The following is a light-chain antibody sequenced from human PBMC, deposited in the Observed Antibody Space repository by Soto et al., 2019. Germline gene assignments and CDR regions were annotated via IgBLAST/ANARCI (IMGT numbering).Light chain of an antibody. CDR1: QSLLYSSTNKNY. CDR2: WAT. V-gene: IGKV4-1*01. Sequence: DIVMTQSPDFLDVSLGERATINCKSSQSLLYSSTNKNYLVWYQQKPGQPPKVLIHWATTRESGVPDRFSGSGSGTDFTLTISSLHPEDVALYYCQQYYSTPPTFGQGTRLEIK. J-gene: IGKJ5*01. CDR3: QQYYSTPPT.